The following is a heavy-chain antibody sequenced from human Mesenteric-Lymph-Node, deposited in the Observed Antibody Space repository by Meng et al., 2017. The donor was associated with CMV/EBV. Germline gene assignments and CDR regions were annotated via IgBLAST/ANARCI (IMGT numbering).Heavy chain of an antibody. J-gene: IGHJ4*02. CDR1: GGSISSSNW. CDR3: SSRWTGYYVY. CDR2: VFHSGST. V-gene: IGHV4-4*02. D-gene: IGHD3/OR15-3a*01. Sequence: LTFAVSGGSISSSNWWSWVRQPPGKGLEWIGEVFHSGSTNYNPSLKSRVTISVDRSKNHFSLQLTSVTAADTAIYYCSSRWTGYYVYWGQGTLVTVSS.